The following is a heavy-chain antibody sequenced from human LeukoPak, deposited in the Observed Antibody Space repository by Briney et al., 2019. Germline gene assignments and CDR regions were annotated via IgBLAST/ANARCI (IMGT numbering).Heavy chain of an antibody. CDR2: ISYSGST. CDR1: GGSISSGGYS. Sequence: PSETLSLTCAVSGGSISSGGYSWSWIRQPPGKGLEWIGYISYSGSTYYNPSLKSRITISVDTSKNQFSLKLSSVTAADTAVYYCAREIDYGDSFDYWGQGTLVTVSS. CDR3: AREIDYGDSFDY. V-gene: IGHV4-30-4*07. D-gene: IGHD4-17*01. J-gene: IGHJ4*02.